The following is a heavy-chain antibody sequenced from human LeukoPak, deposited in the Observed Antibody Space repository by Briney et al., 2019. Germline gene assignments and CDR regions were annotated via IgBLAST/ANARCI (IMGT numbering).Heavy chain of an antibody. D-gene: IGHD3-3*01. J-gene: IGHJ4*02. CDR3: AKGSKYYDFWSGYITSA. V-gene: IGHV3-23*01. CDR2: ISGSGGST. CDR1: GFTFSSYA. Sequence: PGGSLRLSCAASGFTFSSYAMSWVRQAPGKGLEWVSAISGSGGSTYYADSVKGRFTIPRDNSKNTLYLQMNSLRAEDTAVYYCAKGSKYYDFWSGYITSARGQGTLVTVSS.